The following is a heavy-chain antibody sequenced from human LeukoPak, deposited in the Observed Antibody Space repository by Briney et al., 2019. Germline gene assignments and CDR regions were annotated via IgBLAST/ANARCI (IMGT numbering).Heavy chain of an antibody. CDR3: ARVSGTAPKGFDY. Sequence: SETLSLTCAVYGGSFSGYYWSWIRQPPGKGLEWIGEINHSGSTNYNPSLKSRVTISVDTSKNQFSLKLSSVTAADTAVYYCARVSGTAPKGFDYWGQGTLVTVSS. V-gene: IGHV4-34*01. D-gene: IGHD2-15*01. J-gene: IGHJ4*02. CDR2: INHSGST. CDR1: GGSFSGYY.